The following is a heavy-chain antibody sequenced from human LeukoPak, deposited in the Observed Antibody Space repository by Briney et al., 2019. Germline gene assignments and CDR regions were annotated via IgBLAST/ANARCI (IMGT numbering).Heavy chain of an antibody. CDR1: GFTFSSYA. V-gene: IGHV3-23*01. CDR2: ISGSGGST. D-gene: IGHD2-15*01. J-gene: IGHJ4*02. Sequence: GGSLRLSCAASGFTFSSYAMSWVRQAPGKGLEWVSAISGSGGSTYYADSVKGRFTISRDNSKNTLYLQMNSLRAEDTAVYYCAKGTIVVVVAATQSFDYWGQGTLVTVSS. CDR3: AKGTIVVVVAATQSFDY.